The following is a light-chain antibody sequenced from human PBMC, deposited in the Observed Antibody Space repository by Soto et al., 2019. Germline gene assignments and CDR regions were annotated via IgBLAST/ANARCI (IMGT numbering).Light chain of an antibody. CDR3: QQHNTVPLT. CDR2: DTS. J-gene: IGKJ4*01. Sequence: DIEMTQSPSSLSASVGDRVIITCQASQDISNYLNWYQEKPGRVPKLLIYDTSNLQTGVPSRFSGSGSVTDYTFTITNPQPDDIATYYCQQHNTVPLTFGGGTKVEIK. V-gene: IGKV1-33*01. CDR1: QDISNY.